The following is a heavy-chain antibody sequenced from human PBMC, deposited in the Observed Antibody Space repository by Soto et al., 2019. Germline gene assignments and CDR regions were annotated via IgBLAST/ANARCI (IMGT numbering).Heavy chain of an antibody. CDR2: TIPAFGTA. V-gene: IGHV1-69*06. CDR3: WRHDKTALPPLDS. Sequence: QVHLVQSGAEVKSPGSAVKVSCQVSGAGDTFSNYGLNWVRQAPGQGLEWMGGTIPAFGTANYAEKFQGRVTITADTSTTTAYMALSSLRSDDTAVYYCWRHDKTALPPLDSWGQGTLVSVSS. J-gene: IGHJ4*02. CDR1: GAGDTFSNYG. D-gene: IGHD1-1*01.